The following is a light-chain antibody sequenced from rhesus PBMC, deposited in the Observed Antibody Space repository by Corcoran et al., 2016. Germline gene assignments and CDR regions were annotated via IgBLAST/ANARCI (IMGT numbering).Light chain of an antibody. Sequence: DIVLTQSPASLAVSPGHRATITCIASYSVSVFCITLIHWYQQKPGQPTKLLIYQASNKEPGISASFTGSGSGTEFTLTINRVEADYAADYYGMRRENSPTFGQGTKVEI. J-gene: IGKJ1*01. CDR1: YSVSVFCITL. CDR3: MRRENSPT. V-gene: IGKV7-13*01. CDR2: QAS.